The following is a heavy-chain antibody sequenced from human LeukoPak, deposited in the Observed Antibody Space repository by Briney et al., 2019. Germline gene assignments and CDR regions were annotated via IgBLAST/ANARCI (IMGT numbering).Heavy chain of an antibody. CDR1: GFTFSSYG. V-gene: IGHV3-30*18. Sequence: GGSLRLSCAASGFTFSSYGMHWVRQAPGKGLEWVAVISYDGSNKYYADSVKGRFTISRDNSKNTLYLQMNSLRAEDTAVYYCAKDLIAAAGVHWGQGTLVTVSS. J-gene: IGHJ4*02. CDR3: AKDLIAAAGVH. CDR2: ISYDGSNK. D-gene: IGHD6-13*01.